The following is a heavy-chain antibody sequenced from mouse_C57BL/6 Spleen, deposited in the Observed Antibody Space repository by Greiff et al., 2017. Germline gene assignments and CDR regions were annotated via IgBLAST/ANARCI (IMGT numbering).Heavy chain of an antibody. CDR1: GYTFTSYW. CDR2: IHPNSGST. CDR3: ARMGAAQATPFAY. D-gene: IGHD3-2*02. Sequence: VKLQQPGAELVKPGASVKLSCKASGYTFTSYWMHWVKQRPGQGLEWIGMIHPNSGSTNYNEKFKSKATLTVDKSSSTAYMQLSSLTSEDSAVYYCARMGAAQATPFAYWGQGTLVTVSA. V-gene: IGHV1-64*01. J-gene: IGHJ3*01.